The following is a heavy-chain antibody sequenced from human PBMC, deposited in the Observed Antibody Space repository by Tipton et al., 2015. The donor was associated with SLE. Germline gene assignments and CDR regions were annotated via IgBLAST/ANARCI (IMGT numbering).Heavy chain of an antibody. CDR2: IRYDGSYK. J-gene: IGHJ3*02. Sequence: GSLRLSCATSGFTFSSYGMHWVRQAPGKGLEWVAFIRYDGSYKYYADSVKGRFTISRDNAKNSLYLQMNSLRAEDTAVYYCARDWEVGYCSSTSCYPGAFDIWGQGTTVTVSS. CDR3: ARDWEVGYCSSTSCYPGAFDI. D-gene: IGHD2-2*01. CDR1: GFTFSSYG. V-gene: IGHV3-30*02.